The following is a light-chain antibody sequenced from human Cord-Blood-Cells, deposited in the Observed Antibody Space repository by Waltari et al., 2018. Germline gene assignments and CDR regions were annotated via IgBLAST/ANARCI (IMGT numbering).Light chain of an antibody. Sequence: EIVLTQSPATLSLSPGERATLSCRAIQSVSSYLAWYQQKPGQAPRLLIYDASNRATGITARLRGSVSGTDFTLTISSLEPEDFAVYYCQQSSNWITFGQGTRLEIK. CDR1: QSVSSY. CDR3: QQSSNWIT. J-gene: IGKJ5*01. CDR2: DAS. V-gene: IGKV3-11*01.